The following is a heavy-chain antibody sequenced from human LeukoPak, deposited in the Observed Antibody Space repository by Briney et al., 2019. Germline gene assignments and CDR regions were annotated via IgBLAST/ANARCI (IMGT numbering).Heavy chain of an antibody. CDR2: IYYSGST. CDR1: GGSINNYY. CDR3: VRHGRRGYCGSTSCPPDY. Sequence: SETLSLTCTVSGGSINNYYWSWIRQPPGKGLEWIGYIYYSGSTNYNPSLKSRVTISLDTSKNQFSLKLSSVTAADTAVYFCVRHGRRGYCGSTSCPPDYWGQGDLVTVSS. D-gene: IGHD2-2*01. V-gene: IGHV4-59*08. J-gene: IGHJ4*02.